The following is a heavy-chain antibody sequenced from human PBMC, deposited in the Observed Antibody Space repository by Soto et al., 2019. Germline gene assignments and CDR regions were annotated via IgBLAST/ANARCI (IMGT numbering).Heavy chain of an antibody. V-gene: IGHV3-9*01. D-gene: IGHD3-10*01. CDR1: GFTFNDYT. CDR2: IRWNTDTI. J-gene: IGHJ6*03. Sequence: EVQLVESGGGLVQPGRSLRLSCAASGFTFNDYTMHWVRQAPGKGLEWVSGIRWNTDTIGYADSVKGRFTISRDNAKNSLYLEMNRLRAEDKALYYCAKGRRSHGTGLNYYMDVWGSGPTVSVSS. CDR3: AKGRRSHGTGLNYYMDV.